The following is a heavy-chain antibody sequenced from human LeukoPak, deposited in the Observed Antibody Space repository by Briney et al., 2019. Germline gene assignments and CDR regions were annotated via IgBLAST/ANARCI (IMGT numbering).Heavy chain of an antibody. V-gene: IGHV4-39*07. J-gene: IGHJ4*02. CDR2: IYYSGST. Sequence: PSETLSLTCTVSRGSISSSSYYWGWIRQPPGKGLEWIGSIYYSGSTYYNPSLKSRVTISVDTSKNQFSLKLSSVTAADTAVYYCAREAPRYCSGGSCYHPFDYWGQGTLVTVSS. D-gene: IGHD2-15*01. CDR3: AREAPRYCSGGSCYHPFDY. CDR1: RGSISSSSYY.